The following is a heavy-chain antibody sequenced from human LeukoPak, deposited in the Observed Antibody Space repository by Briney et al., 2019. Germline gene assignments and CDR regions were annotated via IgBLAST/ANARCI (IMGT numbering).Heavy chain of an antibody. D-gene: IGHD3-10*01. CDR2: IIPIFGTA. J-gene: IGHJ4*02. CDR1: GGTFSSYA. CDR3: ARVSVGYGSGSYFTLDY. Sequence: ASVKVSCKASGGTFSSYAISWVRQAPGQGLEWMGGIIPIFGTANYAQKFQGRVTITTDESTSTAYMELSSLRSEDTAVYYCARVSVGYGSGSYFTLDYWGQGTLVTVS. V-gene: IGHV1-69*05.